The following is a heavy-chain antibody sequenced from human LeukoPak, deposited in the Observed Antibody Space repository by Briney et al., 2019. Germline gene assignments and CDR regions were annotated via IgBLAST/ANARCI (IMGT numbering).Heavy chain of an antibody. J-gene: IGHJ6*02. CDR2: ISSSSSYI. V-gene: IGHV3-21*01. D-gene: IGHD2-2*01. CDR3: ARDGPMYCSSTSCYGPYYYGMDV. Sequence: PGGSLRLSCAASGFTFSSYSMNWVRQAPGKGLEWVSSISSSSSYIYYADSVKGRFTISRDNAKNSLYLQMNSLRAEDTAVYYCARDGPMYCSSTSCYGPYYYGMDVWGQGTTVTVSS. CDR1: GFTFSSYS.